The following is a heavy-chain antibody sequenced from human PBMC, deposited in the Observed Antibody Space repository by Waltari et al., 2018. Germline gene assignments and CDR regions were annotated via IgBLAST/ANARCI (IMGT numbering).Heavy chain of an antibody. Sequence: EVQLVESGGGLVQPGGSLRLSCAASGFTFNTYWMKWIRQPPGKGLEWVVNINPDGSQKFYVDTVKGGFTVSRDNAQNSLYLQMDNLRAEDTAVYYCTALARGESGDYWGQGTLVSVSS. V-gene: IGHV3-7*01. CDR3: TALARGESGDY. J-gene: IGHJ4*02. CDR2: INPDGSQK. D-gene: IGHD3-10*01. CDR1: GFTFNTYW.